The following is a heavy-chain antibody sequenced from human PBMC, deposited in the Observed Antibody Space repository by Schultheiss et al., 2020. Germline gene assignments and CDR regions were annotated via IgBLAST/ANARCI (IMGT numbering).Heavy chain of an antibody. CDR2: ISGSGGST. V-gene: IGHV3-20*04. CDR1: GFTFSSYG. D-gene: IGHD1-14*01. J-gene: IGHJ6*02. CDR3: TTRIRGLDYGLDV. Sequence: GGSLRLSCAASGFTFSSYGMHWVRQAPGKGLEWVSGISGSGGSTGYADSVKGRFTISRDNAKNSLYLQMNSLKTEDTAVYYCTTRIRGLDYGLDVWGQGTTVTVSS.